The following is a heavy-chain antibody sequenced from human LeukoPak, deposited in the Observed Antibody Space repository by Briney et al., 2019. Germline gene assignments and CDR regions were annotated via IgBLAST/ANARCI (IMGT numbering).Heavy chain of an antibody. CDR2: INHSGST. V-gene: IGHV4-34*01. Sequence: SETLSLTCAVYGGSFSGYYWCWIRQPPGKGLEWIGEINHSGSTNYNPSLKSRVTISVDTSKNQFSLKLSSVTAADTAVYYCARRSGSYLTYYFDYWGQGTLVTVSS. CDR1: GGSFSGYY. D-gene: IGHD1-26*01. CDR3: ARRSGSYLTYYFDY. J-gene: IGHJ4*02.